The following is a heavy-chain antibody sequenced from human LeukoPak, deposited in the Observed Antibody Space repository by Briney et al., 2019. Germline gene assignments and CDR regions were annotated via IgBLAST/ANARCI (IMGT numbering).Heavy chain of an antibody. D-gene: IGHD3-10*01. V-gene: IGHV3-23*01. J-gene: IGHJ4*02. CDR3: ARLTMVRGVIITNNDY. CDR2: ISGTGGST. CDR1: GFTFNNYA. Sequence: GGSLRLSCAASGFTFNNYAMSWVRQAPGKGLEWVSLISGTGGSTYYADSVKGRFTISRDNSKSTMYLQMNSLRAEDTAVYYCARLTMVRGVIITNNDYWGQGTLVTVSS.